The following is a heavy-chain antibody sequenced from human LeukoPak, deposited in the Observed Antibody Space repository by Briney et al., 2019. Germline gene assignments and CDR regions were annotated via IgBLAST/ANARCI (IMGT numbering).Heavy chain of an antibody. CDR3: ARGRWLPNAFDI. D-gene: IGHD5-24*01. CDR2: IYYSGRT. Sequence: PSETLSLTCTVSGDSINSYYWNWIRQPPGKGLDWIGYIYYSGRTDYNPSLKSRVTISVDTSKHQFSMKLKSVTAADTAVYFCARGRWLPNAFDIWGQGTMVTVFS. CDR1: GDSINSYY. V-gene: IGHV4-59*01. J-gene: IGHJ3*02.